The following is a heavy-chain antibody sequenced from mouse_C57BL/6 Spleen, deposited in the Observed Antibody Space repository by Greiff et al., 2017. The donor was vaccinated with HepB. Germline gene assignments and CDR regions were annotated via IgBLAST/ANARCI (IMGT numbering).Heavy chain of an antibody. D-gene: IGHD1-1*01. CDR3: AKSPNYYGSSYPAWFAY. Sequence: QVQLKQSGAELVRPGTSVKVSCKASGYAFTNYLIEWVKQRPGQGLEWIGVINPGSGGTNYNEKFKGKPTLTADKSSSTAYMQLSSLTSEDSAVYFCAKSPNYYGSSYPAWFAYWGQGTLVTVSA. J-gene: IGHJ3*01. V-gene: IGHV1-54*01. CDR2: INPGSGGT. CDR1: GYAFTNYL.